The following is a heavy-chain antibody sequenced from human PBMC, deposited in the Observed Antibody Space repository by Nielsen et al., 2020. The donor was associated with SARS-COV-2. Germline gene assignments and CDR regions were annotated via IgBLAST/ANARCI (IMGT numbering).Heavy chain of an antibody. CDR2: ISTRGSIV. D-gene: IGHD6-6*01. V-gene: IGHV3-48*01. J-gene: IGHJ4*02. CDR3: ARVFGGSIAGPLDC. Sequence: GESLKISCAASGFTFSTYGMNWVRQAPGRALEWVSYISTRGSIVYYTDSLKGRFTISRDNAKNSLYLQMNSLRADDTAVYFCARVFGGSIAGPLDCWGQGTLVTVSS. CDR1: GFTFSTYG.